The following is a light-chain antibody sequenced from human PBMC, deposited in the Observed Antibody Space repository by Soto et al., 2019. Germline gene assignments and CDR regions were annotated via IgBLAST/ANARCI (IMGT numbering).Light chain of an antibody. CDR2: AAS. J-gene: IGKJ2*01. V-gene: IGKV1-39*01. Sequence: DIQMTQSPSSLSASVGDRVTITCRASQSISTYLYWYQHKPRKAQNVLIYAASSLQSGVPSRFSGRGSGTDFTLTINSLPADDFATYYCQQNYKTPYTFGQGTKLEIK. CDR3: QQNYKTPYT. CDR1: QSISTY.